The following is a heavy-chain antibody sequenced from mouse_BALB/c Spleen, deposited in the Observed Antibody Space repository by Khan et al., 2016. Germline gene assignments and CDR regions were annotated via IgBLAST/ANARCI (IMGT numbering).Heavy chain of an antibody. CDR2: ISDGGSYT. Sequence: EVELVESGGGLVKPGGSLKLSCAASGFTFSDYYMYWVRQTPEKRLEWVATISDGGSYTYYPDSVKGRFTISSDYAKIYLYLQMSSLKSEDTAMYYCARDRYDYLDYWGQGTTLTVSS. J-gene: IGHJ2*01. V-gene: IGHV5-4*02. CDR3: ARDRYDYLDY. CDR1: GFTFSDYY.